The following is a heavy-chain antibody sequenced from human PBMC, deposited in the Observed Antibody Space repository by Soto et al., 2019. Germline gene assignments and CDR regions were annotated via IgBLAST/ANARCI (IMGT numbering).Heavy chain of an antibody. CDR2: ISGSGVNT. CDR1: GFTFSSYA. V-gene: IGHV3-23*01. CDR3: ARDLSSGVLRNWFDH. D-gene: IGHD6-19*01. J-gene: IGHJ5*02. Sequence: PGGSLKLSCAASGFTFSSYAMTGVRQAAGKGLEWVSSISGSGVNTFYADSVNGRFSISRDRSNQTVFLQMSNLRAEDTAVYYCARDLSSGVLRNWFDHWGHGTLVTVSS.